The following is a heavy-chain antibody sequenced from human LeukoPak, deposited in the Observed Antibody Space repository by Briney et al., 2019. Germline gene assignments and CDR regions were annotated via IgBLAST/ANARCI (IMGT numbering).Heavy chain of an antibody. D-gene: IGHD1-1*01. Sequence: SETLSLTCAVYGGSFSGYYWSWIRQPPGKGLEWIGEINHSGSTNYSPSLKSRVTISVDTSKNQFSLKLSSVTAADTAVYYCARGQLNWFDPWGQGTLVTVSS. J-gene: IGHJ5*02. CDR2: INHSGST. V-gene: IGHV4-34*01. CDR3: ARGQLNWFDP. CDR1: GGSFSGYY.